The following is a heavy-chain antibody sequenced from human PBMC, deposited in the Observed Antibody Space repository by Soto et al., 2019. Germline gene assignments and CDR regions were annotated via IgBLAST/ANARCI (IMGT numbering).Heavy chain of an antibody. CDR1: CDSIISGDFY. V-gene: IGHV4-39*01. CDR3: ARHSLALRKNNWFDP. D-gene: IGHD3-3*02. Sequence: SETLSLTCTFSCDSIISGDFYWGWVRQPPGKGLEWIGSIFYLGSSYYNPSLKSRVTMSVDTSKNQFSLRLRSVTAADTALYFCARHSLALRKNNWFDPWGQGIMVTVSS. CDR2: IFYLGSS. J-gene: IGHJ5*02.